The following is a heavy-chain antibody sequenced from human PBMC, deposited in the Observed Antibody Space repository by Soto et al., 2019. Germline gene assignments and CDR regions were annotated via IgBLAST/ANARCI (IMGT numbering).Heavy chain of an antibody. Sequence: QVQLVQSGAEVKKPGASVKVSCKASGYTFTSYDINWVRQATGQGLAWMGWMNTNSGNTGYPQKFQGRVTMTRNTSIITANRERSSLTSEDTGVYYGARDSSCSSTRCYVFDYWGQGTLVTVSS. J-gene: IGHJ4*02. CDR1: GYTFTSYD. V-gene: IGHV1-8*01. CDR3: ARDSSCSSTRCYVFDY. D-gene: IGHD2-2*01. CDR2: MNTNSGNT.